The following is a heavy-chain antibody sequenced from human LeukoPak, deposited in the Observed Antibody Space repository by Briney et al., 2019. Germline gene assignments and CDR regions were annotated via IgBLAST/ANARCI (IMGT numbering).Heavy chain of an antibody. CDR3: ARHGLRYRFLEWLHIDY. V-gene: IGHV1-8*01. D-gene: IGHD3-3*01. CDR1: GYTFTSYD. CDR2: MNPNSGNT. Sequence: GASVKVSCKASGYTFTSYDINWVRQATGQGLEWMGWMNPNSGNTGYAQKFQGRVTMTRNTSISTAYMELSSVTTADTAVYYCARHGLRYRFLEWLHIDYWGQGTLVTVSS. J-gene: IGHJ4*02.